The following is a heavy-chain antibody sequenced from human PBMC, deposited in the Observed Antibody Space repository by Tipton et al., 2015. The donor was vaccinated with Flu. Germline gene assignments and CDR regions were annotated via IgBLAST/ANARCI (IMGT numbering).Heavy chain of an antibody. J-gene: IGHJ4*02. Sequence: TLSLTCTVSGGSISSYYWSWIRQPPGKGLEWIGYIYYSGSTNYNPSLKSRVTISVDTSKNQFSLKLSSVTAADTAVYYCARLRSGGYYYDSSGYLDYWGQGTLVTVSS. V-gene: IGHV4-59*01. D-gene: IGHD3-22*01. CDR3: ARLRSGGYYYDSSGYLDY. CDR1: GGSISSYY. CDR2: IYYSGST.